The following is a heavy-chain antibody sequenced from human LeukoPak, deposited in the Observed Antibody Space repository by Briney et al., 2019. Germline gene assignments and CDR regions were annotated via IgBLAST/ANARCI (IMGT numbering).Heavy chain of an antibody. D-gene: IGHD5-18*01. Sequence: QSGGSLRLSCAASGFTFSSYWMHWVRQGPGKGLVWVSRINPDGSGTSHADSVKGRLTISRDNSKNTLYLQMNSLRAEDTAVYYCAKDLSDPVMVIESWGQGTLVTVSS. J-gene: IGHJ4*02. V-gene: IGHV3-74*01. CDR3: AKDLSDPVMVIES. CDR1: GFTFSSYW. CDR2: INPDGSGT.